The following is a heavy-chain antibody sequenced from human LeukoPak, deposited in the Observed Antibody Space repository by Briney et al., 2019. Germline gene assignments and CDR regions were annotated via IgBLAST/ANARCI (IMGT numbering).Heavy chain of an antibody. J-gene: IGHJ5*02. CDR2: IYGSGNT. V-gene: IGHV4-59*08. CDR3: ARVDTPYYYGSGSYYNNWFDP. D-gene: IGHD3-10*01. Sequence: PSETLSLTCTVSGASISSWYWSWIRQPPGKGLEWIGYIYGSGNTYYNPSLKSRVTISVDTSKNQFSLKLSSVTAADTAVYYCARVDTPYYYGSGSYYNNWFDPWGQGTLVTVSS. CDR1: GASISSWY.